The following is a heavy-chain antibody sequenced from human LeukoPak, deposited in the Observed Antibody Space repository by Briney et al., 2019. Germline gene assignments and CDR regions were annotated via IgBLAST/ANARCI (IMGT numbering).Heavy chain of an antibody. CDR1: GGTFSSYA. D-gene: IGHD2-2*02. CDR3: AAKICSSTSCYNNWFDP. CDR2: IIPIFGIA. Sequence: ASVKVSCKASGGTFSSYAISWVRQAPGQGLEWMGGIIPIFGIANYAQKFQGRVTITADKSTSTAYMELSSLRSEDTAVYYCAAKICSSTSCYNNWFDPWGQGTLVTVSS. J-gene: IGHJ5*02. V-gene: IGHV1-69*10.